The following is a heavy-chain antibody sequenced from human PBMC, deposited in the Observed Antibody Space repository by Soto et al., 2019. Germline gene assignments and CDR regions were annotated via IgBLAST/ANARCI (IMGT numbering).Heavy chain of an antibody. V-gene: IGHV3-7*05. J-gene: IGHJ4*02. CDR2: IKHDGREQ. CDR3: ARDGVGWDY. CDR1: GFTFSRYW. D-gene: IGHD6-19*01. Sequence: GGSLRLSCAASGFTFSRYWMSWVRQAPGKGLEWGSNIKHDGREQYYVDSVKGRFTISKDDARSSLYLQMNSLKVEDTAVYYCARDGVGWDYWGQGTLVTVSS.